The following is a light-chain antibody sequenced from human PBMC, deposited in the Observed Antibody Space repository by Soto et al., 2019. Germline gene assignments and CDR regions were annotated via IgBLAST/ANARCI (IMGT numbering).Light chain of an antibody. J-gene: IGKJ1*01. CDR3: LQDYDYPRT. V-gene: IGKV1-6*01. Sequence: AIQITHSPSSLSASVGDRVTITCRASQGIRDELGWYQQKAGKAPNLLISAASRLQSGVPSRFSGRGSGTDFTLTISSLQPEDFATYYCLQDYDYPRTFGQGTKVDIK. CDR2: AAS. CDR1: QGIRDE.